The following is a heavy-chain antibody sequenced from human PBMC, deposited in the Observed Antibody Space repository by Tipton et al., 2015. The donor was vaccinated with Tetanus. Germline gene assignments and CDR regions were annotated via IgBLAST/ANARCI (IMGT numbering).Heavy chain of an antibody. CDR2: IYYTALT. V-gene: IGHV4-31*03. D-gene: IGHD2-8*02. Sequence: TLSLTCNVSGASINAGGYLWTWVRQHSGKGLEWIGNIYYTALTSYTPSLSGRVTISVDTSKNQFSLSLTSVTAADTAVYYCARATSTGPAYNWFDPWGQGTLVTVSS. J-gene: IGHJ5*02. CDR1: GASINAGGYL. CDR3: ARATSTGPAYNWFDP.